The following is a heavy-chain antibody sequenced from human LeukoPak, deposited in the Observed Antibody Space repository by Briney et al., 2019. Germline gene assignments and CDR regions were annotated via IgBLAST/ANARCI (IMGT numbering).Heavy chain of an antibody. J-gene: IGHJ6*03. CDR2: IKSKTDGGTT. D-gene: IGHD3-3*01. Sequence: TGGSLRLSCAASGFTFSNAWMSWVRQAPGKGLEWVGRIKSKTDGGTTDYAAPVKGRFTISRDDSKNTLYLQMNSLKTEDTAVYYCTTDFWSGYAYYYYMDVWGKGTTVTVSS. CDR3: TTDFWSGYAYYYYMDV. V-gene: IGHV3-15*01. CDR1: GFTFSNAW.